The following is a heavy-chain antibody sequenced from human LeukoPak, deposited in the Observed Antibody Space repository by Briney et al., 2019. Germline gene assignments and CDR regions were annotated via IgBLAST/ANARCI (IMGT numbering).Heavy chain of an antibody. CDR3: ARVGDGNFDY. CDR1: GGSIRTYY. CDR2: IYYSGNT. Sequence: SETLSLTCTVSGGSIRTYYWSWIRQPPGKGLEWIGYIYYSGNTNKNPSLKSRVIILVDTSKNQFSLKLSSVTAADTAVYYCARVGDGNFDYWGQGTLVTVSS. J-gene: IGHJ4*02. V-gene: IGHV4-59*01.